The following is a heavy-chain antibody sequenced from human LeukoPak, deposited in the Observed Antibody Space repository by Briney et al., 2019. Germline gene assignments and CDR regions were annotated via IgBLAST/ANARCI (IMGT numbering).Heavy chain of an antibody. Sequence: PGGSLRLSCAASGFTFSSYWMSWVRQAPGKGLEWVANIKQDGSEKYYVDSVKGRFTISRDNAKNSLYLQMNSLRAEDTAVYYCARDPRYNWNYASQYWGQGTLVTVSS. CDR3: ARDPRYNWNYASQY. J-gene: IGHJ4*02. CDR2: IKQDGSEK. V-gene: IGHV3-7*01. CDR1: GFTFSSYW. D-gene: IGHD1-7*01.